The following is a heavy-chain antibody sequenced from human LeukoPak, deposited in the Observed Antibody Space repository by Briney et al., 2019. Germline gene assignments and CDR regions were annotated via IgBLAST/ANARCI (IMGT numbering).Heavy chain of an antibody. V-gene: IGHV3-7*01. CDR1: GFSFGSYW. CDR3: ARKNGMDV. J-gene: IGHJ6*02. CDR2: IKQDESEK. Sequence: QPGGSLRLSCAASGFSFGSYWMTWVRQAPGKGLEWVANIKQDESEKYYVDSVKGRFTISRDNAKNSLYLQMNSLRAEDTAVYYCARKNGMDVWGQGTTVTVSS.